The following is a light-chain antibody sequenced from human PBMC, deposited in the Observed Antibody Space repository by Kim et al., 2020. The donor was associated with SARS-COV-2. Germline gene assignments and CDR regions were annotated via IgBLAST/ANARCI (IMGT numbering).Light chain of an antibody. CDR1: QDISNY. V-gene: IGKV1-33*01. Sequence: SASVGDRGTIACQASQDISNYLIWYQQKPGKAPKLLIYAASNLQTGVPSRFSGSGSGTDFAFTISSLQPEDIATYYCQQYHNLPYTFGQGTKLEIK. CDR3: QQYHNLPYT. CDR2: AAS. J-gene: IGKJ2*01.